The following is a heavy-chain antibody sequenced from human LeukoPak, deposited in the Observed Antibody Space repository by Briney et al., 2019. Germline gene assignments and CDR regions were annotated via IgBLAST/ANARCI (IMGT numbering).Heavy chain of an antibody. CDR2: ISSSGSTI. D-gene: IGHD6-13*01. J-gene: IGHJ1*01. Sequence: GGSLRLSCAASGFTFSDYYMSWIRQAPGKGLEWVSYISSSGSTIYYADSVKGRFTISGDNAKNSLYLQMNSLRAEDTAVYYCARVAAAASAEYFQHWGQGTLVTVSS. CDR3: ARVAAAASAEYFQH. V-gene: IGHV3-11*01. CDR1: GFTFSDYY.